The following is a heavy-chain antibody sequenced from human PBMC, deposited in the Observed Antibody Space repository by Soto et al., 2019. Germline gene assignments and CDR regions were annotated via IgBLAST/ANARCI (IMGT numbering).Heavy chain of an antibody. Sequence: QLQLQESGPGLVKPSETLSLTCTVSGGSISSSSYYWGWIRQPPGKGLEWIGSIYYSGSTYYNPSLKSRVTMPVHTSKNQYSLKLSSVTAADTAVYYCASHVEVWPSQWLPFDYWGQGTLVTVSS. CDR1: GGSISSSSYY. J-gene: IGHJ4*02. CDR3: ASHVEVWPSQWLPFDY. CDR2: IYYSGST. V-gene: IGHV4-39*01. D-gene: IGHD3-22*01.